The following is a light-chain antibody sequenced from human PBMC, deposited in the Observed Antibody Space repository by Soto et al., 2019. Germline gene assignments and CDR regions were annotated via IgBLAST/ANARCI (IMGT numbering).Light chain of an antibody. CDR2: RDY. J-gene: IGLJ2*01. V-gene: IGLV3-9*01. CDR3: QVWDLNTAVV. Sequence: SYELTQSLSVSVALGQTARITCGGNNIGSKSVHWYQQRPGQAPVVVIYRDYHRPSGTPERFSGSNSGNTATLTIIRAQAGEEGDYYCQVWDLNTAVVFGGGTKLTVL. CDR1: NIGSKS.